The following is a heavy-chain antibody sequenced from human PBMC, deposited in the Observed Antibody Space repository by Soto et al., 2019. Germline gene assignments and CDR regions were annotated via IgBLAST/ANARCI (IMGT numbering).Heavy chain of an antibody. D-gene: IGHD4-4*01. Sequence: EVQLVESGGGVVRPGGSLRLACTASGFTFDDYGMSWVRQAPGKGLEWVFAINWNGNSIGYADSVKGRFTISRDNAKNSLYLQMNSLRGDDTAVYYCAGGRDYSKGGDHWGQGTLVIVSS. J-gene: IGHJ4*02. V-gene: IGHV3-20*04. CDR2: INWNGNSI. CDR3: AGGRDYSKGGDH. CDR1: GFTFDDYG.